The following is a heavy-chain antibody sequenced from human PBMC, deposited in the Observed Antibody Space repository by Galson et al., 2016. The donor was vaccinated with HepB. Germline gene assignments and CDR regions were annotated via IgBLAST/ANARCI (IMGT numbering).Heavy chain of an antibody. J-gene: IGHJ6*02. CDR3: ATPIDPSRGYCSSTSCSFYYYGMDV. Sequence: SVKVSCKASGYTFTSYYMHWVRQAPGQGLEWMGIINPSGGSTSYAQKFQGRVTMTRDTSTSTVYMELSSLRSEDTAVYYCATPIDPSRGYCSSTSCSFYYYGMDVWGQGTTVTVSS. D-gene: IGHD2-2*01. CDR2: INPSGGST. CDR1: GYTFTSYY. V-gene: IGHV1-46*01.